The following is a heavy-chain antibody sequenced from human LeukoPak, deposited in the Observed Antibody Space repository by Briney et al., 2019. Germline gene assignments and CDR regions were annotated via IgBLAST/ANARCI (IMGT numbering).Heavy chain of an antibody. CDR3: AKGYYDYIWGSYRSDAFDI. CDR2: ISGSGGLT. J-gene: IGHJ3*02. V-gene: IGHV3-23*01. Sequence: GGSLRLSCAASGFPFNSYVMTWVRQAPGKGLEWVSVISGSGGLTYHADSVKGRFTVSRVNSKNTLYLQMNSLRAEDTAVYSCAKGYYDYIWGSYRSDAFDIWGQGTMVTVSS. CDR1: GFPFNSYV. D-gene: IGHD3-16*02.